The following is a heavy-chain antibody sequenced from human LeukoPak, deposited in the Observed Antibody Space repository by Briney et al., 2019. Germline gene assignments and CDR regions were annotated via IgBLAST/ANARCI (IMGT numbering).Heavy chain of an antibody. CDR2: MNPNSGNT. Sequence: GASVKVSCKASGYMFTCCDIHWVRQATGQGPEWMGWMNPNSGNTGYAQKFQGRVTITRNTSISTAYLELSSLRSEDTAVYYCARHTLTSHTFDFWGQGTLVTVSS. V-gene: IGHV1-8*03. CDR1: GYMFTCCD. CDR3: ARHTLTSHTFDF. J-gene: IGHJ3*01.